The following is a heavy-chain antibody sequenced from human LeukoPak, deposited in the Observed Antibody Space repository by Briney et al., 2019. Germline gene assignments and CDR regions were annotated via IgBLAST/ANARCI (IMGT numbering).Heavy chain of an antibody. V-gene: IGHV4-39*07. Sequence: SETLSLTCTVSGGSISSSSYYWGWIRQPPGKGLEWIGSIYYSGSTYYNPSLKSRVTISVDTSKNQFSLKLSSVTAADTAVYYCARDQGDLAAAGQAGGYWGQGTLVTVSS. D-gene: IGHD6-13*01. J-gene: IGHJ4*02. CDR2: IYYSGST. CDR1: GGSISSSSYY. CDR3: ARDQGDLAAAGQAGGY.